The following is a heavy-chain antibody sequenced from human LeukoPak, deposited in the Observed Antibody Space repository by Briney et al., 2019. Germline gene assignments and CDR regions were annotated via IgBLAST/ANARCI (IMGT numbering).Heavy chain of an antibody. Sequence: PGGALRLSCAASGFTFSSYSMNWVPQTPGKRLECVSSISSSSSYIYYAYSVKGRFTISRDNAKNSLYLQMNSLRAEDTAVYYCARDYDSSSWYEGSWFDPWGQGTLVTVSS. V-gene: IGHV3-21*01. J-gene: IGHJ5*02. CDR1: GFTFSSYS. D-gene: IGHD6-13*01. CDR2: ISSSSSYI. CDR3: ARDYDSSSWYEGSWFDP.